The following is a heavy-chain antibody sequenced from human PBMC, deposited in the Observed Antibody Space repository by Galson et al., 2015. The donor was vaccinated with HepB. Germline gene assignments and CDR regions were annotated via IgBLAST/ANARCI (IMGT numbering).Heavy chain of an antibody. CDR1: GFPFSTYT. CDR3: AKDRNSTSPGTYGMDV. V-gene: IGHV3-23*01. CDR2: ISGSGGTT. D-gene: IGHD6-6*01. Sequence: SLRLSCAASGFPFSTYTMSWVRQAPGKGPEWVSAISGSGGTTYYADSVRGRFTISRDNTKRTLYLQMNRLRGEDTALYYCAKDRNSTSPGTYGMDVWGQGTTVTVFS. J-gene: IGHJ6*02.